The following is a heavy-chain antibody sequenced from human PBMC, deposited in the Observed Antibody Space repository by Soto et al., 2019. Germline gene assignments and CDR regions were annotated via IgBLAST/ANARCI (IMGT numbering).Heavy chain of an antibody. CDR2: INHSGST. CDR3: ARGRGNYYYYYGIDV. D-gene: IGHD2-15*01. J-gene: IGHJ6*02. CDR1: GGSFSGYY. V-gene: IGHV4-34*01. Sequence: SETLSLTCAVYGGSFSGYYWSWIRQPPGKGLEWIGEINHSGSTNYNPSLKSRVTISVDTSKNQFSLKLSSVTAADTAVYYCARGRGNYYYYYGIDVWGQGTTVTVSS.